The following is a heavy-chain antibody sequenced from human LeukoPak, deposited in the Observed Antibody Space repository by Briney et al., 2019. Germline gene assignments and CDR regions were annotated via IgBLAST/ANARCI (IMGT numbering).Heavy chain of an antibody. CDR3: ARTQRLHYDSSGYLDY. CDR1: GFNFSNYW. D-gene: IGHD3-22*01. J-gene: IGHJ4*02. Sequence: AGGSLRLSCAASGFNFSNYWMTWVRQAPGKGLEWVANIKQDGSEKYYVDSVKGRFTISRDNAKNSLCLQMNSLRAEDTAVYYCARTQRLHYDSSGYLDYWGQGTLVTVSS. CDR2: IKQDGSEK. V-gene: IGHV3-7*01.